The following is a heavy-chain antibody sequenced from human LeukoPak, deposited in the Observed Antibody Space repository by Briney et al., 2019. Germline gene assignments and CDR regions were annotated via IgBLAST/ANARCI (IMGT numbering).Heavy chain of an antibody. J-gene: IGHJ4*02. CDR3: AKGGPHSSHDY. D-gene: IGHD3-22*01. CDR1: GFTFSNYG. Sequence: GGSRRLSCAASGFTFSNYGMSWVRQAPVKGLEWVSTISYNGGNTFYADSVRGRFTISRDNSKNTLYLQMNSLRAEDTAVYYCAKGGPHSSHDYWGQGTLASVSS. V-gene: IGHV3-23*01. CDR2: ISYNGGNT.